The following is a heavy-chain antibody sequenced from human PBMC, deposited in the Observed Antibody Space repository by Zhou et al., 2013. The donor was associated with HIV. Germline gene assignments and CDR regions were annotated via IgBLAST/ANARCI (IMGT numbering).Heavy chain of an antibody. CDR3: AADSHESEGMGWMAP. Sequence: QVQLVQSGAVVKKPGSSVKVSCKASGGSFKNIGISWVRQAPGQGLQWIGGIVPFFHTANYAQKFQDRVTMTTDESTRTAFMDLRSLRSDDTAIYYCAADSHESEGMGWMAPWGQGTLVTVSS. D-gene: IGHD3-22*01. CDR2: IVPFFHTA. J-gene: IGHJ5*02. V-gene: IGHV1-69*05. CDR1: GGSFKNIG.